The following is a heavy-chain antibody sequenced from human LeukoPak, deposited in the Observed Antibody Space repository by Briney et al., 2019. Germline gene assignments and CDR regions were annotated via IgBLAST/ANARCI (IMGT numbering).Heavy chain of an antibody. CDR3: ARVSSGWHGYLDY. J-gene: IGHJ4*02. CDR2: INAGNGNA. CDR1: GYTFTSYA. V-gene: IGHV1-3*01. D-gene: IGHD6-25*01. Sequence: ASVKVSCTASGYTFTSYAMHWVRQAPGQRLEWMGRINAGNGNATYTQKFQDRVTFTRDTSASTAYMDLSSLRSEDTAVYYCARVSSGWHGYLDYWGQGTPVTVSS.